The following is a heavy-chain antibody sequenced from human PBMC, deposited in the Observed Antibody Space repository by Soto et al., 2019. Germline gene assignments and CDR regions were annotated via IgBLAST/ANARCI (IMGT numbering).Heavy chain of an antibody. CDR2: ISGSGGST. CDR1: GFTFSSYA. V-gene: IGHV3-23*01. Sequence: PGGSLRLSCAASGFTFSSYAMSWVRQAPGKGLEWVSAISGSGGSTYYADSVKGRFTISRDNSKNTLYLQMNSLRAEDTAVYYCAKPRYYDFWSGYYHFDYWGQGTLVTVSS. J-gene: IGHJ4*02. D-gene: IGHD3-3*01. CDR3: AKPRYYDFWSGYYHFDY.